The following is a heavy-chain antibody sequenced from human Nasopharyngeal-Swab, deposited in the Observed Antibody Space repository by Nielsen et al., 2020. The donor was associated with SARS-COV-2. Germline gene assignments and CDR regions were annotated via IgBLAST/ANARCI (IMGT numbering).Heavy chain of an antibody. J-gene: IGHJ4*02. D-gene: IGHD2-21*01. V-gene: IGHV1-69*01. CDR2: IIPIFGTA. CDR3: ARDEDCGGDCYKGDWTLGDY. Sequence: WVRQAPGQGLEWMGGIIPIFGTANYAQKFQGRVTITADESTSTAYMELSSLRSEDTAVYYCARDEDCGGDCYKGDWTLGDYWGQGTLVTVSS.